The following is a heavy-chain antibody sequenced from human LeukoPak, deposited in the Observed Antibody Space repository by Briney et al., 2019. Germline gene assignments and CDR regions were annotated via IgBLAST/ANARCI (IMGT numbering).Heavy chain of an antibody. J-gene: IGHJ4*02. CDR2: IKSKTDGAKT. CDR3: TTAPVWFGELWIDY. Sequence: GGSLRLSCAASGFTFSNAWMSWVRQAPGKGLEWVGRIKSKTDGAKTDYAAPVKGRFTMSRDDSKNTMYLQMNSLKTEDPAVYYCTTAPVWFGELWIDYWGQGTLVTVSS. V-gene: IGHV3-15*01. CDR1: GFTFSNAW. D-gene: IGHD3-10*01.